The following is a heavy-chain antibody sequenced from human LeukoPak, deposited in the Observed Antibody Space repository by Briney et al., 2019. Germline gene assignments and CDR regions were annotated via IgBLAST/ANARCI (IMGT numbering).Heavy chain of an antibody. CDR2: IWYDGSNK. CDR1: GFTFSSYG. D-gene: IGHD2-2*01. J-gene: IGHJ4*02. Sequence: GGSLRLSCAASGFTFSSYGMHWVRPAPGKGLEWVAAIWYDGSNKYYADSVKGRFTISRDNSKNTLYLQMNSLRAEDTAVYYCARGGGRYCSSTSCYGFDDWGQGTLVTVSS. V-gene: IGHV3-33*01. CDR3: ARGGGRYCSSTSCYGFDD.